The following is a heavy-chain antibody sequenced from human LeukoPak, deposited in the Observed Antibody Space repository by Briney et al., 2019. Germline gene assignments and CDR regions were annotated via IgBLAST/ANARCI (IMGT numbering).Heavy chain of an antibody. V-gene: IGHV1-2*02. CDR2: INPNNGGT. CDR1: GYTFTGYY. D-gene: IGHD3-10*01. CDR3: ARDRTFYSCSGSHYFDY. J-gene: IGHJ4*02. Sequence: ASVKVSCKASGYTFTGYYMHWVRQVPGQGLEWMGWINPNNGGTNYAQKFQGRVTMTRDTSISTAYMELSRLKSDDTAVYYCARDRTFYSCSGSHYFDYWGQGSLVTVSS.